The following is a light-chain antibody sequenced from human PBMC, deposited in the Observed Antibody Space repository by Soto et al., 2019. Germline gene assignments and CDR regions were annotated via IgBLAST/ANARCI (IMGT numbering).Light chain of an antibody. J-gene: IGKJ4*01. CDR3: QQRSNWPLT. CDR1: QGVSSY. V-gene: IGKV3-11*01. Sequence: EIVLTQSPATLSLSPGERATLSCRASQGVSSYLAWYQQKPGQAPRLLIYDASNRATGIPARFSGSGSGTDFTLTISSLEPEDFAVYYCQQRSNWPLTFSGGTKVEIK. CDR2: DAS.